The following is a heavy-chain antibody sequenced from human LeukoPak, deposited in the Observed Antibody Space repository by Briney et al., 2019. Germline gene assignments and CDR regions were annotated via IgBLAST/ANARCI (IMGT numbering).Heavy chain of an antibody. CDR2: ISGSGGST. J-gene: IGHJ4*02. Sequence: GGSLRLSCAASGFTFSSYAMSWVRQAPGKGLEWVSAISGSGGSTYYADSVKGRFTISGDNSKNTLYLQMNSLRAEDTAVYYCAKDPRSHCSGGSCYPDYWGQGTLVTVSS. CDR1: GFTFSSYA. V-gene: IGHV3-23*01. D-gene: IGHD2-15*01. CDR3: AKDPRSHCSGGSCYPDY.